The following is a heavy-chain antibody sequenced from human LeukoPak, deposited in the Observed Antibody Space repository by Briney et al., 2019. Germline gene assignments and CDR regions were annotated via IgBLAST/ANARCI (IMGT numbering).Heavy chain of an antibody. CDR3: ASLYGSGPNWFDP. D-gene: IGHD3-10*01. CDR1: GFTFSSYA. J-gene: IGHJ5*02. Sequence: QSGGSLRLSCAASGFTFSSYAMSWVRQAPGKGLEWVSVMSSGGYSEYYSDSVRGRFTISRDNAKNSLYLQMNSLRAEDTAVYYCASLYGSGPNWFDPWGQGTLVTVSS. V-gene: IGHV3-23*01. CDR2: MSSGGYSE.